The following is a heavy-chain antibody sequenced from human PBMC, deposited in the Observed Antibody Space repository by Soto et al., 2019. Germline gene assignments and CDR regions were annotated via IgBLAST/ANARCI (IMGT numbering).Heavy chain of an antibody. D-gene: IGHD3-3*01. CDR1: GGSFRGYY. V-gene: IGHV4-59*01. J-gene: IGHJ4*02. CDR2: IYYNGST. CDR3: ARVSRDFWSGYPSYYFDY. Sequence: SETLSLTCAVYGGSFRGYYLSWIRQPPGKGLEWIGYIYYNGSTNYNPSLKSRVTISVDTSKNQFSLKLSSVTAADTAVYYCARVSRDFWSGYPSYYFDYWGQGTLVTVSS.